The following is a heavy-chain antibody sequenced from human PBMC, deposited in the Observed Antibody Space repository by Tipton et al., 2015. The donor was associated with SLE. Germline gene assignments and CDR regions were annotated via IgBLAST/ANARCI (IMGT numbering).Heavy chain of an antibody. D-gene: IGHD1-1*01. Sequence: TLSLTCTVSGGSLSGGDYYWGWIRQPPGKGLAWIGFIYHSGNTFYNPSLESRLTMSVDTSKNQFSLTLTSVTAADTAVYYCVRGNSGFDYWGQGNLVTVSS. J-gene: IGHJ4*02. CDR1: GGSLSGGDYY. CDR3: VRGNSGFDY. CDR2: IYHSGNT. V-gene: IGHV4-30-4*01.